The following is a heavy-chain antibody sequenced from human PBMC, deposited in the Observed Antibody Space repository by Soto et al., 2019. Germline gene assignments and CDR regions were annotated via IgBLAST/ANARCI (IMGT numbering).Heavy chain of an antibody. CDR1: GYTFTSYG. D-gene: IGHD2-2*01. V-gene: IGHV1-2*04. J-gene: IGHJ6*03. Sequence: ASVKVSCKASGYTFTSYGISWVRQAPGQGLEWMGWISANSGSTNYAQKFQGWVTMTRDTSISTAYMELSRLRSDDTAVYYCARGGVPAAYRYYYMDVWGKGTTVTVSS. CDR3: ARGGVPAAYRYYYMDV. CDR2: ISANSGST.